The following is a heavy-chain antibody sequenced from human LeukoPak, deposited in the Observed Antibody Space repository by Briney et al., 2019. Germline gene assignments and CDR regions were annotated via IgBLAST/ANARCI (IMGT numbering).Heavy chain of an antibody. V-gene: IGHV3-48*03. D-gene: IGHD2-15*01. Sequence: GGFLRLSCAASGFTFSSYEMNWVRQAPGKGLGWVLYISSSGSTIYHADSVKRRFTISRENAKHSLYLQLSGLRAEDTAVYSCARDWCSCGSCCSHSCGQGVVLTVPS. CDR1: GFTFSSYE. J-gene: IGHJ4*02. CDR2: ISSSGSTI. CDR3: ARDWCSCGSCCSHS.